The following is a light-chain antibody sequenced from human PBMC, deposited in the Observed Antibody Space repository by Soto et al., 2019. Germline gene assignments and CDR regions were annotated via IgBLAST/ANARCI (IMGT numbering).Light chain of an antibody. V-gene: IGKV3-20*01. Sequence: EFVLTQSPGTLSLSPGERTTLSCRASQTVRNNYLAWYQQKPGQAPRLIVYGASIRATGIPDRFSGSGSGTDFTLTISRLDPEDFAVYYCQQYGSSPLTFGGGTKVDIK. J-gene: IGKJ4*01. CDR3: QQYGSSPLT. CDR2: GAS. CDR1: QTVRNNY.